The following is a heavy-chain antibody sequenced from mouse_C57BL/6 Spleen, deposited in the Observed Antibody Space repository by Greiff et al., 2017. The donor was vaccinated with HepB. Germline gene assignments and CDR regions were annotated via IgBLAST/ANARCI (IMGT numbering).Heavy chain of an antibody. Sequence: VQLQQPGAELVRPGSSVKLSCKASGYTFTSYWMHWVKQRPIQGLEWIGNIDPSDSETHYNQKFKDKATLTVDKSSSTAYMQLSSLTSEDSAVYYCARANWEDWFAYWGQGTLVTVSA. J-gene: IGHJ3*01. CDR3: ARANWEDWFAY. CDR2: IDPSDSET. V-gene: IGHV1-52*01. CDR1: GYTFTSYW. D-gene: IGHD4-1*01.